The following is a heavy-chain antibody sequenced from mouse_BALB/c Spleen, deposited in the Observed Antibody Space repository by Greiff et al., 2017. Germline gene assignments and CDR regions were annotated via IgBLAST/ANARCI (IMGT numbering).Heavy chain of an antibody. CDR2: ISYDGSN. J-gene: IGHJ4*01. CDR3: ASYDYDGYYAMDY. CDR1: GYSITSGYY. Sequence: EVKLEESGPGLVKPSQSLSLTCSVTGYSITSGYYWNWIRQFPGNKLEWMGYISYDGSNNYNPSLKNRISITRDTSKNQFFLKLNSVTTEDTATYYCASYDYDGYYAMDYWGQGTSVTVSS. D-gene: IGHD2-4*01. V-gene: IGHV3-6*02.